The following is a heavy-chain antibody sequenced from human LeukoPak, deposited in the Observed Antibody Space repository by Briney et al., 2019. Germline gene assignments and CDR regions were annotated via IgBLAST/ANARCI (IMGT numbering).Heavy chain of an antibody. D-gene: IGHD3-10*01. J-gene: IGHJ3*02. V-gene: IGHV3-30*18. CDR3: AKVARGAFDI. Sequence: GGSLRLSCAASGFTFSSYGMHWVRQAPGKGLEWVAVISYDGSNKYYADSVKGRFTTSRDNSKNTLYLQMNSLRAEDTAVYYCAKVARGAFDIWGQGTMATVSS. CDR2: ISYDGSNK. CDR1: GFTFSSYG.